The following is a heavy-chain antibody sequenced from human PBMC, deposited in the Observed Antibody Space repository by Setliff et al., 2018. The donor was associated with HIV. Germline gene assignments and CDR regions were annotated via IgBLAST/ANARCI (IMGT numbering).Heavy chain of an antibody. D-gene: IGHD6-19*01. V-gene: IGHV4-39*01. CDR3: ARQKSGWGVGLYYFDY. CDR2: IYYSGSI. J-gene: IGHJ4*02. Sequence: PSETLSLTCSVSGGSISSSSDYWGWISQPPGKGLEWIGSIYYSGSIYYNPSLKSRVTISVDTPNNHFSLRLSSVTAADTALYYCARQKSGWGVGLYYFDYWGQGTLVTVSS. CDR1: GGSISSSSDY.